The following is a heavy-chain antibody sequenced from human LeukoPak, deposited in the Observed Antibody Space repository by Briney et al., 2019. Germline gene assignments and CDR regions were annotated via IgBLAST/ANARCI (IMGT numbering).Heavy chain of an antibody. CDR2: ISGSGGST. D-gene: IGHD3-10*01. Sequence: GGSLRLSCAASGFTFSSYAMSWVRQAPGKGLEWVSAISGSGGSTYYADSVKGRFTISRDNSKNTLYLQMNSLRAEDTAVYYCAKDLWFGETPFDHWFDPWGHGTLVTVSS. V-gene: IGHV3-23*01. J-gene: IGHJ5*02. CDR3: AKDLWFGETPFDHWFDP. CDR1: GFTFSSYA.